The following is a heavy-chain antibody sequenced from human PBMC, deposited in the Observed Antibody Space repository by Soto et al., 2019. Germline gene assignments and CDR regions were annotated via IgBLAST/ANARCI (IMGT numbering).Heavy chain of an antibody. Sequence: TSETLSLTCTVSGGSISSGGYYWSWIRQHPGKGLEWIGEIYHSGSTYYNPSLKSRVTISVDTSKNQFSLKLSSVTAADTAVYHCARAYRYNWNHFAYWGQGTLVTVSS. D-gene: IGHD1-20*01. J-gene: IGHJ4*02. V-gene: IGHV4-39*07. CDR1: GGSISSGGYY. CDR3: ARAYRYNWNHFAY. CDR2: IYHSGST.